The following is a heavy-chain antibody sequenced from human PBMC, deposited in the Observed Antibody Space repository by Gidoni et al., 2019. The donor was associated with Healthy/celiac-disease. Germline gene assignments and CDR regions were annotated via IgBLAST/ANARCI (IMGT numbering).Heavy chain of an antibody. D-gene: IGHD4-4*01. J-gene: IGHJ4*02. CDR2: IYYSGST. Sequence: QLQLQESGPGLVKPSETLSLTCTVSGGSISSSSYYWGWIRQPPGKGLEWIGSIYYSGSTYYNPSLKSRVTISVDTSKNQFSLKLSSVTAADTAVYYCARHDYSNYFPFDYWGQGTLVTVSS. CDR1: GGSISSSSYY. V-gene: IGHV4-39*01. CDR3: ARHDYSNYFPFDY.